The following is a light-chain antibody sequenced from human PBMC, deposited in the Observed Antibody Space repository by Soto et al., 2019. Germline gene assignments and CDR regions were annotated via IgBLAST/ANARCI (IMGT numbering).Light chain of an antibody. J-gene: IGLJ2*01. Sequence: SYELTQPPSVSVAPGETAKITCGGNNIGGESVHWYQQKPGQAPVLVIYYDTDRPSGIPERFSGSDSGNTATLTISRVEAGDEADYYCQVWDSDTDHVVFGGGTQLTVL. V-gene: IGLV3-21*04. CDR2: YDT. CDR3: QVWDSDTDHVV. CDR1: NIGGES.